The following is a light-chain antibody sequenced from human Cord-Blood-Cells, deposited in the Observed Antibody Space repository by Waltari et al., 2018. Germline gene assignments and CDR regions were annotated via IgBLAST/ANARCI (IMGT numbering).Light chain of an antibody. J-gene: IGLJ2*01. V-gene: IGLV3-1*01. CDR3: QAWDSSNVV. Sequence: SSELTQPPSVSVSPGQTSSITCSGDTLGDKYACWYQQKPGQSPVLVIYHDSKRPSVIPARFSGSNSGNTATLTISGTQAMDEADYYCQAWDSSNVVFGGGTKLTVL. CDR2: HDS. CDR1: TLGDKY.